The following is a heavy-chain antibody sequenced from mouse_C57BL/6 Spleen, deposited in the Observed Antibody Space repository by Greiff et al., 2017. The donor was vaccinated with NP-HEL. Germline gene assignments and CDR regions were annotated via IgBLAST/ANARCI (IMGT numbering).Heavy chain of an antibody. CDR1: GYTFTDYE. J-gene: IGHJ3*01. D-gene: IGHD2-5*01. Sequence: QVQLQQSGAELVRPGASVTLSCKASGYTFTDYEMHWVKQTPVHGLEWIGAIDPETGGTAYNQKFKGKAILTADKSSSTAYMELRSLTSEDSAVYYGTREAYYSNYGFAYWGQGTLVTVSA. CDR2: IDPETGGT. CDR3: TREAYYSNYGFAY. V-gene: IGHV1-15*01.